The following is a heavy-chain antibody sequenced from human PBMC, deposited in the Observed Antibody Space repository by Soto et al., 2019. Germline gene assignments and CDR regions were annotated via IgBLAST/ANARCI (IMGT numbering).Heavy chain of an antibody. Sequence: EVQLLESGGDLVQPGGSLRLSCAASGSTFSGYAMSGVRQAPGKGLEWVAVISGSGGSTFYADSVKGRFTISRDKSKNTLHLQMNSLRAEDTALYFCAKMSDGWYGAFHVWGQGTMVTVSS. CDR2: ISGSGGST. CDR1: GSTFSGYA. D-gene: IGHD6-19*01. J-gene: IGHJ3*01. CDR3: AKMSDGWYGAFHV. V-gene: IGHV3-23*01.